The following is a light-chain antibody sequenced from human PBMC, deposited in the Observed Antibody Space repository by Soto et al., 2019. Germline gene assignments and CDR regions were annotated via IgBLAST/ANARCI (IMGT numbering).Light chain of an antibody. CDR3: QNYDSAPIN. CDR2: DAS. V-gene: IGKV1-5*01. CDR1: QSISSW. Sequence: DIQMTQSPSTLSASVVDRVTITFLASQSISSWLAWYQQKPGKAPKLLIYDASSLESGVPSRFSGSGSGTDFTLTINSLQPDDIATYYCQNYDSAPINCGQGTRREIK. J-gene: IGKJ5*01.